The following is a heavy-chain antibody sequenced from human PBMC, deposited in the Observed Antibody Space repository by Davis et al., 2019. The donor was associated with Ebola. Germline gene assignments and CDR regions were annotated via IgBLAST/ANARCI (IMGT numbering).Heavy chain of an antibody. CDR1: GFSFSNYW. D-gene: IGHD1-20*01. J-gene: IGHJ4*01. CDR3: ARGTYNWRSFDY. CDR2: INQDGSEK. V-gene: IGHV3-7*03. Sequence: GESLKISCAASGFSFSNYWMTWVRQAPGQGLEWVANINQDGSEKFYVDSVRGRFTISRDNARNSLYLQMNSLRVEDTAVYYCARGTYNWRSFDYWGQGTLATVSS.